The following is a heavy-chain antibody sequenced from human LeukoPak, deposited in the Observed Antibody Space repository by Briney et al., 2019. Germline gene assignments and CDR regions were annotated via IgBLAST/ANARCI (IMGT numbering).Heavy chain of an antibody. CDR2: ITSSGRST. CDR1: GFTFKDYA. Sequence: GSLRLSCAASGFTFKDYAMTWVRQAPGKGLGWVSSITSSGRSTYYADSVKGHFTISRDNSNNILYLQMSSLRVEDTAIYYCAKESFATTSWGHDYWGQGTLVTVPS. V-gene: IGHV3-23*01. J-gene: IGHJ4*02. D-gene: IGHD1-26*01. CDR3: AKESFATTSWGHDY.